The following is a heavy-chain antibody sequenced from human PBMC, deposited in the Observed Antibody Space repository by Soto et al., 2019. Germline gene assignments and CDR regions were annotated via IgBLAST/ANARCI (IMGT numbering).Heavy chain of an antibody. J-gene: IGHJ6*03. CDR1: GGSFSGYY. D-gene: IGHD2-15*01. V-gene: IGHV4-34*01. Sequence: SETLSLTCAVYGGSFSGYYWSWIRQPPGKGLEWIGEINHSGSTNYNPSLKSRVTISVDTSKNQFSLKLSSVTAADTAVYYCARGGCGGSCYDYYYYYMDVWGKGTTVTVSS. CDR3: ARGGCGGSCYDYYYYYMDV. CDR2: INHSGST.